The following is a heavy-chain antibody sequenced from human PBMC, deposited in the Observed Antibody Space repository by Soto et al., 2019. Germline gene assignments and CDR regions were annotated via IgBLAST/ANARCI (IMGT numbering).Heavy chain of an antibody. Sequence: GGSLRLSCAASGFTFSSYSMNWVRQAPGKGLEWVSSISSSSSYIYYADSVKGRFTISRDNAKNSLYLQMNSLRAEDTAVYYCASSPSRDGYNYWYFDLWGSGTLVTV. CDR2: ISSSSSYI. CDR1: GFTFSSYS. V-gene: IGHV3-21*01. D-gene: IGHD5-12*01. J-gene: IGHJ2*01. CDR3: ASSPSRDGYNYWYFDL.